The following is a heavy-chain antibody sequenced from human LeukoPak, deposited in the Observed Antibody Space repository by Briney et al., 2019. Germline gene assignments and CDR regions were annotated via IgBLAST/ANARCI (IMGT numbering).Heavy chain of an antibody. Sequence: ASVKVSCKASGGTFSSYAISWVQQAPGQGLEWMGRIIPILGIANYAQKFQGRVTITADKSTSTAYMELSSLRSEDTAVYYCARGTSSDYNYFDYWGQGTLVTVSS. V-gene: IGHV1-69*04. CDR3: ARGTSSDYNYFDY. CDR2: IIPILGIA. D-gene: IGHD4-11*01. J-gene: IGHJ4*02. CDR1: GGTFSSYA.